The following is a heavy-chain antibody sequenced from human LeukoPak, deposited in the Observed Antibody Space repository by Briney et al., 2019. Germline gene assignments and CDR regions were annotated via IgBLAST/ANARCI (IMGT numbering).Heavy chain of an antibody. CDR3: ARRYFDY. CDR2: ISYDGSNK. V-gene: IGHV3-30-3*01. Sequence: GGSLRLSCAASGFTFTSYAMHWVRQAPGKGLEWVAVISYDGSNKYYADSVKGRFTISRDNSKSTLSLLMNSLRAEDTAVYYCARRYFDYWGQGTLVTVSS. J-gene: IGHJ4*02. CDR1: GFTFTSYA.